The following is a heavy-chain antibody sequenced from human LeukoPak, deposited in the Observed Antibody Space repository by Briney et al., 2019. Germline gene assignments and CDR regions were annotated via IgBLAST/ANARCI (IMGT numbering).Heavy chain of an antibody. CDR3: ARGGTYGSASAQHTTLYY. CDR2: VHASGSP. Sequence: SETLSLTCTVSGGSSIPYYWSWIRQSAGRALEWIGRVHASGSPNYNPSLKSRVIISVDKSKNQFSLNLNSVTAADTAIYYCARGGTYGSASAQHTTLYYWVQGALVTVSS. J-gene: IGHJ4*02. V-gene: IGHV4-4*07. D-gene: IGHD3-10*01. CDR1: GGSSIPYY.